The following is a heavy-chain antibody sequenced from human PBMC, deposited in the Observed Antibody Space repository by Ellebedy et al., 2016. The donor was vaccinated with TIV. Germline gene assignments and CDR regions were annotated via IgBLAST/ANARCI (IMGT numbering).Heavy chain of an antibody. CDR3: ARRGEGSGYCSGGSCEY. D-gene: IGHD2-15*01. V-gene: IGHV4-39*01. Sequence: SETLSLTCTVSGGSISSSSYYWGWIRQPPGKGLEWIGSIYYSGSTYYNPSLKSRVTISVDTSKNQFSLKLSSVTAADTAVYYCARRGEGSGYCSGGSCEYWGQGTLVTVSS. J-gene: IGHJ4*02. CDR2: IYYSGST. CDR1: GGSISSSSYY.